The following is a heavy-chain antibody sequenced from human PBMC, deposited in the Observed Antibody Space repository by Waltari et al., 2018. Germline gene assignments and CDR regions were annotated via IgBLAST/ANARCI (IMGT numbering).Heavy chain of an antibody. CDR3: ARVAGDGYSYYYYGMDV. CDR2: IYSGGST. Sequence: EVQLVESGGGLIQPGGSLRLSCAASGFTVSSNYMSWVRQAPGKGLEWVSLIYSGGSTYSADSVKGRFTISRYNSKNTLYLQMNSLRAEDTAVYYCARVAGDGYSYYYYGMDVWGQGTTVTVSS. CDR1: GFTVSSNY. D-gene: IGHD5-12*01. V-gene: IGHV3-53*01. J-gene: IGHJ6*02.